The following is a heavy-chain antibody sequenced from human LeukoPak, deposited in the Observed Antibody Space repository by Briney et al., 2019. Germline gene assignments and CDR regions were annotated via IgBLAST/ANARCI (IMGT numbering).Heavy chain of an antibody. D-gene: IGHD2-2*01. Sequence: GASVTVSFKASGYTFTSYDINWVRQATGQGLEWMGWMNPNSGNTGYAQKFQGRVTITRNTSISTAYMELSRLRSEDTAVYYCARAPVVVRYYYYYYMDVWGKGTTVTVSS. CDR2: MNPNSGNT. CDR3: ARAPVVVRYYYYYYMDV. V-gene: IGHV1-8*03. CDR1: GYTFTSYD. J-gene: IGHJ6*03.